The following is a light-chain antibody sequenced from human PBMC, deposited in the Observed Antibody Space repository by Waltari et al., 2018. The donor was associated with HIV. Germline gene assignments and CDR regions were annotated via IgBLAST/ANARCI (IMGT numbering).Light chain of an antibody. CDR3: QLWDSNTDHPV. CDR1: NIGSKT. Sequence: SYVLTQPPSVSVAPGKTARVSCGGNNIGSKTVHWYQQKPGQAPVVVIYYDSDRPSGIPERFYGSNSGDTATLTIRRVEAGDEADYYCQLWDSNTDHPVFGGGTKLTVL. J-gene: IGLJ2*01. V-gene: IGLV3-21*04. CDR2: YDS.